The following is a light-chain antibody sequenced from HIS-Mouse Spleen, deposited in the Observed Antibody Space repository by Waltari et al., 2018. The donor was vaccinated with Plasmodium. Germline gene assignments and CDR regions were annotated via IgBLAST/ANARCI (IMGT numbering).Light chain of an antibody. J-gene: IGLJ2*01. CDR1: SSTIGAVYD. CDR3: QSYDSSLSGVV. V-gene: IGLV1-40*01. Sequence: QSVLTQPPSVSGAPGQRVTISCTGSSSTIGAVYDVHWYQQLPGTAPKLLIYGNSNRPSGVPDRFSGSKSGTSASLAITGLQAEDEADYYCQSYDSSLSGVVFGGGTKLTVL. CDR2: GNS.